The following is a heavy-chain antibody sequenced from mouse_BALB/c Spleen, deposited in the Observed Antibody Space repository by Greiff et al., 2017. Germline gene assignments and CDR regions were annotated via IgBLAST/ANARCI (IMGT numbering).Heavy chain of an antibody. CDR3: ARGPHGNLFAY. CDR2: IYPGDGDT. V-gene: IGHV1-82*01. J-gene: IGHJ3*01. Sequence: QVQLQQSGPELVKPGASVKISCKASGYAFSSSWMNWVKQRPGQGLEWIGRIYPGDGDTNYNGKFKGKATLTADKSSSTAYMQLSSLTSVDSAVYFCARGPHGNLFAYWGQGTLVTVSA. CDR1: GYAFSSSW. D-gene: IGHD2-1*01.